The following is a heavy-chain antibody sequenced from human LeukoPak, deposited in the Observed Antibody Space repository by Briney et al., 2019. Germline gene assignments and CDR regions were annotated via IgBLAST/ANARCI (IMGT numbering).Heavy chain of an antibody. J-gene: IGHJ5*02. Sequence: ASVKVSCKASGYTFTGYYMHWVRQAPGQGLEWMGIINPSGGSTSYAQKFQGRVTMTRGTSTSTVYMELSSLRSEDTAVYYCARERLRIAVAGRGKNWFDPWGQGTLDTVSS. CDR3: ARERLRIAVAGRGKNWFDP. V-gene: IGHV1-46*01. D-gene: IGHD6-19*01. CDR1: GYTFTGYY. CDR2: INPSGGST.